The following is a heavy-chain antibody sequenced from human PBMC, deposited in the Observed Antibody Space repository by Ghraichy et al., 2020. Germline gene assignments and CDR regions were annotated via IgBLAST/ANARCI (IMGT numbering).Heavy chain of an antibody. J-gene: IGHJ6*02. CDR3: AVLASKGVDV. V-gene: IGHV4-30-2*01. D-gene: IGHD3-3*01. CDR1: GGFIHSGAYS. Sequence: SETLSLTCAVSGGFIHSGAYSWTWVRQPPGQGLEWIGYIYHSGNAYYNPSLKSRIAFSVDISNNQFSLILNSMTAADTAVYYCAVLASKGVDVWGPGTTVTVSS. CDR2: IYHSGNA.